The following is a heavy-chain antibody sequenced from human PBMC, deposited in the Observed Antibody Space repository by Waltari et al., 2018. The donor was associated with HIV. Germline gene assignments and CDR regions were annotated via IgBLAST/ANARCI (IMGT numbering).Heavy chain of an antibody. CDR1: GGTFSSYA. CDR2: ISPIMRTA. V-gene: IGHV1-69*01. D-gene: IGHD6-13*01. Sequence: QVQLVQSGAEVKKPGSSVKVSCKASGGTFSSYAISWVRQAPGQGLEWMGGISPIMRTANCAQKFQGRARSTADESTSTAYMELSSLRSEDTAVYDGARRWVEQQLVRFSSWFDPWGQGTLVTVSS. CDR3: ARRWVEQQLVRFSSWFDP. J-gene: IGHJ5*02.